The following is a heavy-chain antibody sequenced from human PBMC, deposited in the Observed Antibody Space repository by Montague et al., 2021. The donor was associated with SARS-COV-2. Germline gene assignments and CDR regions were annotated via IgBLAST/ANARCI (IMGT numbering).Heavy chain of an antibody. CDR1: GGSINHY. V-gene: IGHV4-59*11. CDR3: ARSQWHNWYFDL. Sequence: SETLSLTCTVSGGSINHYWSWIRQPPGKGLEWIGYIYYDGSSNYNPPLRSRVTISMQTSRNQVSLRLSSVTAADTALYYCARSQWHNWYFDLWGRGTLVTVSS. CDR2: IYYDGSS. D-gene: IGHD2-8*01. J-gene: IGHJ2*01.